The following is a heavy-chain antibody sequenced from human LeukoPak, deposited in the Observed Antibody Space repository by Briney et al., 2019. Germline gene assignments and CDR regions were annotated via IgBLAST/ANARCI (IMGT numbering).Heavy chain of an antibody. J-gene: IGHJ6*03. V-gene: IGHV1-8*01. D-gene: IGHD4-17*01. CDR3: ARGDYGDYYYYYMDV. Sequence: ASVKVSCKASGYTFTSYDINWVRQATGQGLEWMGWMNPNSGNTGYAQKFQGRVTMTRNTSISTAYMELSSLRSEDTAVYYCARGDYGDYYYYYMDVWGKGTTVTISS. CDR2: MNPNSGNT. CDR1: GYTFTSYD.